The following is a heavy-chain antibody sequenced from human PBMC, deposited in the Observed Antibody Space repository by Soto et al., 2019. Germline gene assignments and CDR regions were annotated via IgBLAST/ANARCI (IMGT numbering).Heavy chain of an antibody. CDR3: ARVLRYFDWSNAVRAFDI. J-gene: IGHJ3*02. D-gene: IGHD3-9*01. V-gene: IGHV4-34*01. Sequence: SETLALTCAVYGESFSGYYWSWIRQPPGKGLEWIGEINHSGSTNYNPSLKSRVTISVDTSKNQFSLKLSSVTAADTAVYYCARVLRYFDWSNAVRAFDIWGQGTMVTVSS. CDR2: INHSGST. CDR1: GESFSGYY.